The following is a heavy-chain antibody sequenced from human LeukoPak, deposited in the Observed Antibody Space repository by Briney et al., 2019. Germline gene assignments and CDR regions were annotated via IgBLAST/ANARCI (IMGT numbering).Heavy chain of an antibody. Sequence: GASVKVSCKASGGTFSKYTISWVRQRPGQGLEWMGGITPLFGTAKYAQKFQGRVTVTADESASTAYMELSSLRSEDTAVYYCARDLRGGSYYEGYGMDVWGQGTTVTVSS. J-gene: IGHJ6*02. CDR2: ITPLFGTA. CDR1: GGTFSKYT. CDR3: ARDLRGGSYYEGYGMDV. V-gene: IGHV1-69*13. D-gene: IGHD1-26*01.